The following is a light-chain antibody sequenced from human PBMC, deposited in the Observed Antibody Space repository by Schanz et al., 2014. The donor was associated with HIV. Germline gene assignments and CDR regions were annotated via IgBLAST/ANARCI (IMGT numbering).Light chain of an antibody. CDR1: SSNIGNNA. CDR2: YDH. V-gene: IGLV1-36*01. Sequence: QSALTQPPSMSEAPRQRVTISCSGTSSNIGNNAVHWYLQFPGKAPKLLIYYDHLLSSGVSDRFSASKSGTSASLAISRLQSEDEADYYCAAWDDGLKAVVFGGGTKVTVL. J-gene: IGLJ2*01. CDR3: AAWDDGLKAVV.